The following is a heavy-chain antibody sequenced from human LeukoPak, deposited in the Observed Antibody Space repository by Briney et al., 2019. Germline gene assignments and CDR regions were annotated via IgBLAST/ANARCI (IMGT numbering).Heavy chain of an antibody. J-gene: IGHJ3*02. CDR2: ISGYNGNT. V-gene: IGHV1-18*01. CDR1: GYTFTSYG. D-gene: IGHD2-21*02. Sequence: ASVKVSCKASGYTFTSYGISWVRQAPGQGLEWMGWISGYNGNTYYSQKLQGRVTMTTDTSTSTAYMELRSLRSDDTAFYFCARDLGYCGGDCYYDAFDIWGQGTVVTVSS. CDR3: ARDLGYCGGDCYYDAFDI.